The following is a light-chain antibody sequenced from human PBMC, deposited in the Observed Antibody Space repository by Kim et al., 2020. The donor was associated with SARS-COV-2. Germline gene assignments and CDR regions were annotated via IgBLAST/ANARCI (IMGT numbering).Light chain of an antibody. V-gene: IGKV3-20*01. Sequence: LSPGERAPLACRASQSISSSYLAWYQQKPGQAPRLLIYGASSRATGIPDRFSGSGSGTDFTLTISRLEPEDFAVYYCQQYGSSFTFGPGTKVDIK. CDR1: QSISSSY. CDR2: GAS. J-gene: IGKJ3*01. CDR3: QQYGSSFT.